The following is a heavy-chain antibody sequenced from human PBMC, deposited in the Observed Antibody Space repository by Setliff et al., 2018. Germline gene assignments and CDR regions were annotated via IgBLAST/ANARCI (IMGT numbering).Heavy chain of an antibody. D-gene: IGHD2-21*02. CDR3: ARNWVTAQHYYYGMDV. Sequence: GGSLRLSCVASGFTFSSYAMSWVRQAPGKGLEWVSAISGSSSYIYYADSVKGRFTICRDNSENTLYLQMNSLRAEDTAVYYCARNWVTAQHYYYGMDVWGQGTTVTV. CDR2: ISGSSSYI. CDR1: GFTFSSYA. J-gene: IGHJ6*02. V-gene: IGHV3-21*06.